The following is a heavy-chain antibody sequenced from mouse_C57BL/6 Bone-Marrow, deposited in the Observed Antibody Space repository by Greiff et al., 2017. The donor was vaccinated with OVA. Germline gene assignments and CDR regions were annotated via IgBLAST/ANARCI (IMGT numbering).Heavy chain of an antibody. CDR1: GYAFTNYL. J-gene: IGHJ4*01. CDR3: AEGFYAIDY. V-gene: IGHV1-54*01. Sequence: VQLQESGAELVRPGTSVKVSCKASGYAFTNYLIEWVKQRPGQGLEWIGVINPGSGGTNYNEKFKGKATLTADKSSSTAYMQRSSLTSEDSAVYFCAEGFYAIDYWGQGTSVTVSS. CDR2: INPGSGGT.